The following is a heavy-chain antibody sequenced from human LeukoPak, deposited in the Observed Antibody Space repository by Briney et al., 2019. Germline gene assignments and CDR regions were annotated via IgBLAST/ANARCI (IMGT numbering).Heavy chain of an antibody. CDR2: ISGSGGST. J-gene: IGHJ4*02. CDR3: ASPRGYSSGLLDY. Sequence: PGGSLRLSCAASGFTFSSYAMSWVRQPPGKGLEWVSAISGSGGSTYYADSVKGRFTISRDNSKNTLYLQMNSLRAEDTAVYYCASPRGYSSGLLDYWGQGTLVTVSS. V-gene: IGHV3-23*01. CDR1: GFTFSSYA. D-gene: IGHD6-19*01.